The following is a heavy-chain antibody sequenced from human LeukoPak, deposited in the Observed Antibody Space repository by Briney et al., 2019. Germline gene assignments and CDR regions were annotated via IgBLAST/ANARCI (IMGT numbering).Heavy chain of an antibody. J-gene: IGHJ6*03. V-gene: IGHV1-69*13. CDR1: GGTFSSYA. CDR3: ASNTVTLPYYYYYMDV. CDR2: IIPIFGTA. Sequence: ASVKVSCKASGGTFSSYAISWVRQAPGQGLEWMGGIIPIFGTANYAQKFQGRVTITADESTSTAYMELSSLRSEDTAVYYCASNTVTLPYYYYYMDVWGKGTTVTVSS. D-gene: IGHD4-17*01.